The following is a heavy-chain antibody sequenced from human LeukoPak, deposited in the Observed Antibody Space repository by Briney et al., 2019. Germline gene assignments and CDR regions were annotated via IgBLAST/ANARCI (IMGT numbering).Heavy chain of an antibody. CDR2: INHSGST. J-gene: IGHJ3*01. D-gene: IGHD2-2*01. V-gene: IGHV4-34*01. Sequence: PSETLSLTCTVCGGSISSYYWSWIRQPPGKGLEWIGEINHSGSTNYNPSLKSRVTISVDTSKNQFSLKLSSVTAADTAVYYCASLEFSDIVVVPAPLSDAFDLWGQGTMVTVSS. CDR3: ASLEFSDIVVVPAPLSDAFDL. CDR1: GGSISSYY.